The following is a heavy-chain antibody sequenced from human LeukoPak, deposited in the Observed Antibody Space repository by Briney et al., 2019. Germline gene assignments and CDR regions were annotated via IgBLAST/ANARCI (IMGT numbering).Heavy chain of an antibody. V-gene: IGHV4-59*08. CDR3: ARLNYYDSSGYYYSGNWFDP. CDR1: GGSISSYY. D-gene: IGHD3-22*01. Sequence: SETLSLTCTVSGGSISSYYWSWIRQPPGKGLEWIGYIYYSGSTNYNPSLKSRVTISVDTSKNQFSLKLSSVTVADTAVYYCARLNYYDSSGYYYSGNWFDPWGQGTLVTVSS. J-gene: IGHJ5*02. CDR2: IYYSGST.